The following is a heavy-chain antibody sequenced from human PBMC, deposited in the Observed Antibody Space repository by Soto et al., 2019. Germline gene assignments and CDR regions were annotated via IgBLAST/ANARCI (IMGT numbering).Heavy chain of an antibody. CDR1: GDSITSSLW. V-gene: IGHV4-4*02. CDR3: ATRRWTGPL. CDR2: ISREGST. Sequence: QVQLQQSGPGLVMPSETLSLTCAVSGDSITSSLWWTWVRQPPGKGLEWIGEISREGSTNFNPSLQSRVTISMDKSSDQFSLKVTSVTAADTAVYYCATRRWTGPLWGQGTLVTVSS. J-gene: IGHJ1*01. D-gene: IGHD3-9*01.